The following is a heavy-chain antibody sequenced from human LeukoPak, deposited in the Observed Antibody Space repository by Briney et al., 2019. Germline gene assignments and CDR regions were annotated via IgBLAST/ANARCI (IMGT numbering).Heavy chain of an antibody. D-gene: IGHD5-12*01. CDR2: IDRTGTGF. J-gene: IGHJ4*02. V-gene: IGHV3-11*01. CDR3: ARGKRGFRN. Sequence: GGSLRLSCVASGLTFSDHYMSWIRQAPGKGLEWLSYIDRTGTGFYYTDSVKGRFVISRDNDKSTLFLQMNNLTAKDTAKYYRARGKRGFRNWGQGTLVTVSS. CDR1: GLTFSDHY.